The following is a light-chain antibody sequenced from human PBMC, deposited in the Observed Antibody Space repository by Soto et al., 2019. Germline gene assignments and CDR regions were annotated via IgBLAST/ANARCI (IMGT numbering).Light chain of an antibody. Sequence: EVVLTKSPGTLSLSPGERATLSLRDSQSVSSYLAWYQQKPGQAPRLLIYDASNRATGIPARFSGSGSGTDFTLTISSLEPEDFAVYYCQQRRNWPTFGQGTRLEI. V-gene: IGKV3-11*01. CDR2: DAS. CDR1: QSVSSY. J-gene: IGKJ5*01. CDR3: QQRRNWPT.